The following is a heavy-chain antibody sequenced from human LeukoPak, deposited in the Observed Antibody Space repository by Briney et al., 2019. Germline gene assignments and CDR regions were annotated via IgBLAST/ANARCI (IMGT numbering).Heavy chain of an antibody. CDR1: EFTFSSYS. Sequence: GGSLRLSCAASEFTFSSYSMNWVRQAPGKGLEWVSSISSSSSYIYYANSVKGRFTISRDNAKNSLYLQMNSLRAEDTAVYYCARDGQDITVDYWGQGTLVTVSS. D-gene: IGHD2-15*01. J-gene: IGHJ4*02. V-gene: IGHV3-21*01. CDR2: ISSSSSYI. CDR3: ARDGQDITVDY.